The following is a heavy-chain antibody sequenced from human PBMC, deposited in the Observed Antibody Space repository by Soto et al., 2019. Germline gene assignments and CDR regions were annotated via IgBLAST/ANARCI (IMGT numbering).Heavy chain of an antibody. D-gene: IGHD6-13*01. V-gene: IGHV3-30-3*01. CDR2: ISYDGSNK. J-gene: IGHJ6*02. CDR3: AREVSARWRYSSSWHSYYSMDV. Sequence: QVQLVESGGGVVQPGRSLRLSCAASGFTFSSYAMHWVRQAPGKGLVWVAVISYDGSNKYDADSVKGQFTISRHNSTNTLYLHMNRMRAEDTAVYFCAREVSARWRYSSSWHSYYSMDVWGQGTTVTVSS. CDR1: GFTFSSYA.